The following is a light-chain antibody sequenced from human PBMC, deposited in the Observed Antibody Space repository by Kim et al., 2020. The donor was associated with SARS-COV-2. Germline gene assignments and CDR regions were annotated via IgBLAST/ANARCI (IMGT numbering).Light chain of an antibody. V-gene: IGKV3-11*01. J-gene: IGKJ2*03. CDR1: QSVDSH. Sequence: EIVLTQSPATLSLSPGERATLSCRTSQSVDSHLAWFQQKPGQAPRLLIYHAFIRATGIPARFSGSGSGTDFTLTISGLEPEDVAVYYCQQRNDWPPGNSFGQGTKLEI. CDR2: HAF. CDR3: QQRNDWPPGNS.